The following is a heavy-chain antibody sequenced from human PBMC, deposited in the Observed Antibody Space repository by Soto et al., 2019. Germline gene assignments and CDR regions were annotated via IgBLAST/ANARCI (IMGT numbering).Heavy chain of an antibody. J-gene: IGHJ6*02. V-gene: IGHV5-51*01. Sequence: ESLKISCQGSGYSFASYWIGWVRQMPGKDLEWMGIIYPGDSDTRYSPSFQGQVTISADKSLRTAYLQWTSLKASDTALYYCARNRSFTLGFYYDGMDVWGQGTTVTVSS. CDR3: ARNRSFTLGFYYDGMDV. CDR2: IYPGDSDT. D-gene: IGHD6-6*01. CDR1: GYSFASYW.